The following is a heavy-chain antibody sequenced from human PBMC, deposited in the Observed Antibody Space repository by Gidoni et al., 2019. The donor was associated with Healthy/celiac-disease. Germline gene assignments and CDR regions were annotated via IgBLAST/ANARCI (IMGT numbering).Heavy chain of an antibody. CDR2: ISSSGSTI. D-gene: IGHD3-16*02. V-gene: IGHV3-48*03. J-gene: IGHJ4*02. Sequence: EVQLVESGGGLVQPGGSLRLSCAASGFTFSSYEMNWVRQAPGKGLEWVSYISSSGSTIYYTDSVKGRFTISRDNAKNSLYLQMNSLRAEDTAVYYCARQKEDYVWGSYLTYFDYWGQGTLVTVSS. CDR1: GFTFSSYE. CDR3: ARQKEDYVWGSYLTYFDY.